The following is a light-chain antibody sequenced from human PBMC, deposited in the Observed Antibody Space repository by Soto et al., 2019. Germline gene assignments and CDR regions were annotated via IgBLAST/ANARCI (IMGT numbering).Light chain of an antibody. CDR3: QQYFRIPYT. CDR1: QSVLSSSNNKNF. J-gene: IGKJ2*01. Sequence: DIVMTQSPDSLAVSLGERATINCKSSQSVLSSSNNKNFLAWYQQKPGQSPKLLIYWASTRESGVPDRVSGSWSGTDFTLTISSLQAEDVAVYYCQQYFRIPYTFGQGTKLEIK. CDR2: WAS. V-gene: IGKV4-1*01.